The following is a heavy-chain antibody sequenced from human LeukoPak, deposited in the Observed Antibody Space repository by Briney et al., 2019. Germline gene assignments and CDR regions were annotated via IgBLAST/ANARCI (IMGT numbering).Heavy chain of an antibody. Sequence: SVKVSCKASGGTFSSYAISWVRQAPGQGLEWMGGIIPIFGTANYAQKFQGRVTITADESTSTAYMELSSLRSEDTAVYYCAREKYYYGSGSFSPYNWFDPWGQGTLVTVPS. V-gene: IGHV1-69*13. D-gene: IGHD3-10*01. J-gene: IGHJ5*02. CDR1: GGTFSSYA. CDR3: AREKYYYGSGSFSPYNWFDP. CDR2: IIPIFGTA.